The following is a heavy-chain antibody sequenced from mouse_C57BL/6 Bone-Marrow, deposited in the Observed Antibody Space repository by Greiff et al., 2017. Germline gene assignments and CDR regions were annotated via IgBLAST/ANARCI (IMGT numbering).Heavy chain of an antibody. CDR1: GFNIKDYY. V-gene: IGHV14-1*01. CDR3: TTDDHGAY. J-gene: IGHJ3*01. CDR2: IDPEDGDT. Sequence: VHVKQSGAELVRPGASVKLSCTASGFNIKDYYMHWVKQRPEQGLEWIGRIDPEDGDTEYAPKFQGKATMTADTSSNTAYLQLSSLTSEDTAVXYCTTDDHGAYGGQGTLVTVSA.